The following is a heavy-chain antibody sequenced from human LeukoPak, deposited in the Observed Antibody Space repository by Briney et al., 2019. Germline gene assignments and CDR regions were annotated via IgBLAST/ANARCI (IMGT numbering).Heavy chain of an antibody. Sequence: GGSLTLSCAASGFAFNYYAMTWVRQAPGKGLEGVLNINDNGGQRRYADSVKGRFTISRDNSKHTLFLQMDSLRAEDTAVYYCAKTQWKVGATDYFDYWGQGILVTVSS. V-gene: IGHV3-23*01. J-gene: IGHJ4*02. CDR3: AKTQWKVGATDYFDY. CDR1: GFAFNYYA. D-gene: IGHD1-26*01. CDR2: INDNGGQR.